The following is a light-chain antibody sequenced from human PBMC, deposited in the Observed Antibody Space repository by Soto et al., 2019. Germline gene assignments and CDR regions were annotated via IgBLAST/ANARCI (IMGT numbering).Light chain of an antibody. Sequence: DIQLTQSPSSLSASVGDRVTITCRASQSVNLYLNWYHQRPGKAPELLIYSASSLRSGVPSRFSGSGSGTDFSLTISGLQPEDFGSYYCQQNYRIFLFGPGTKVEIK. CDR3: QQNYRIFL. CDR2: SAS. V-gene: IGKV1-39*01. CDR1: QSVNLY. J-gene: IGKJ3*01.